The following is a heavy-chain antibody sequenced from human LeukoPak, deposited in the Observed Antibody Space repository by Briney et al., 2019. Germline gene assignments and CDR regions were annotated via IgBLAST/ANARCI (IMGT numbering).Heavy chain of an antibody. Sequence: GGSLRRSCTPSGFTFADFEMSWVRQSPGKGLEWVGFIRPKAFGATTVYAASVKGRFTISRDDSKSVAYLQMNSLKSEDTALYYCTRNLYSSSLIVDWGQGTTVTVSS. CDR3: TRNLYSSSLIVD. J-gene: IGHJ6*02. D-gene: IGHD6-13*01. V-gene: IGHV3-49*04. CDR2: IRPKAFGATT. CDR1: GFTFADFE.